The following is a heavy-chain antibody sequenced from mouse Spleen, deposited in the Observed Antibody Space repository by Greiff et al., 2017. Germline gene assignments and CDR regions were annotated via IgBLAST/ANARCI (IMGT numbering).Heavy chain of an antibody. D-gene: IGHD3-2*01. CDR1: GYTFTSYW. CDR2: IDPSDSYT. V-gene: IGHV1-69*01. CDR3: ARREDSSGFAY. J-gene: IGHJ3*01. Sequence: QVQLQQPGAELVMPGASVKLSCKASGYTFTSYWMHWVKQRPGQGLEWIGEIDPSDSYTNYNQKFKGKATLTVDKSSSTAYMQLSSLTSEDSAVYYCARREDSSGFAYWGQGTLVTVSA.